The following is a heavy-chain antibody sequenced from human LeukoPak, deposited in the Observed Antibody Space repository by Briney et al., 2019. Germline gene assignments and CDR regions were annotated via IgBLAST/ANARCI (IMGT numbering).Heavy chain of an antibody. V-gene: IGHV3-48*01. J-gene: IGHJ4*02. CDR1: GFTFSSYS. D-gene: IGHD4-17*01. CDR2: VSSSGSTI. Sequence: GGSLRLSCEASGFTFSSYSMNWVRQAPGKGLEWVSYVSSSGSTIYYADSVKGRFTISRDNAKNTLYLQMNGLRAEDTAVYYCAKDRNHYGDYDYWGQGTLVTVSS. CDR3: AKDRNHYGDYDY.